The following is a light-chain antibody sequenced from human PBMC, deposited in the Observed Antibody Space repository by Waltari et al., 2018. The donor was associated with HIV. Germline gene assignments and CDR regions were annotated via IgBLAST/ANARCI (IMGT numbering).Light chain of an antibody. Sequence: QSALTQPASVSGSPGQSITIPCTGSSSDVGGYNYVSWYQQPPGKAPSLMIYDVSTRPSGVSDLFSGSKSGDTASLTISGLQAEDEADYYCESYTSTSVWVFGGGTRLTVL. J-gene: IGLJ3*02. CDR2: DVS. V-gene: IGLV2-14*03. CDR1: SSDVGGYNY. CDR3: ESYTSTSVWV.